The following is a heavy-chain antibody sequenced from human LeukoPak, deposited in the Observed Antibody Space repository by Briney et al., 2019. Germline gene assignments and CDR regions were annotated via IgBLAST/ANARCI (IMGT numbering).Heavy chain of an antibody. J-gene: IGHJ4*02. CDR1: GYTFTGYY. V-gene: IGHV1-2*02. CDR2: INPNSGGT. Sequence: ASVKVSCKASGYTFTGYYMHWVRQAPGQGLEWWGWINPNSGGTNYAQKFQGRVTMTRDTSISTAYMELSRLRSDDTAVYYCARSRRVQLYYFDYWGQGTLVTVSS. CDR3: ARSRRVQLYYFDY. D-gene: IGHD5-18*01.